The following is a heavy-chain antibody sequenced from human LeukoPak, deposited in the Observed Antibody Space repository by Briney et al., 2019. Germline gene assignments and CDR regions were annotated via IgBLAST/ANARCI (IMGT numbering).Heavy chain of an antibody. CDR3: ARTYGRFRGLPGGGYFDY. V-gene: IGHV4-59*08. Sequence: SETLSLTSTVSGGSITSYYWTWIRQPPGKGLEWIGYIYYTGSTHYNPSLKSRVTISVDTSKNQFSLKLSSVTAADTAVYYCARTYGRFRGLPGGGYFDYWGQGTLVTVSS. CDR1: GGSITSYY. CDR2: IYYTGST. J-gene: IGHJ4*02. D-gene: IGHD3-10*01.